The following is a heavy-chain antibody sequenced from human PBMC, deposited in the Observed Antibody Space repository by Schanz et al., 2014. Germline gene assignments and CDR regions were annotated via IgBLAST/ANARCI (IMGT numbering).Heavy chain of an antibody. J-gene: IGHJ6*02. V-gene: IGHV3-33*06. Sequence: QVKLVESGGGVVQPGGSLRLSCATSGITFSSYGMHWVRQVPGKGLEWVAVVCYDGSKKYYADSVKGRFTTSRDNSKNTMYLQMNSLRAEDTAVYYCVKDLQRELLRDDHYYGMDVWGQGTTVTVSS. CDR2: VCYDGSKK. CDR3: VKDLQRELLRDDHYYGMDV. CDR1: GITFSSYG. D-gene: IGHD1-26*01.